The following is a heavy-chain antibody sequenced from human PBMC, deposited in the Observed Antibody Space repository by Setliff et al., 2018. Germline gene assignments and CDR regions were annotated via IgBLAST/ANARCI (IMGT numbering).Heavy chain of an antibody. Sequence: GGSLRLSCAASGFTFSTYSMHWVRQAPGKGLEWVSSISDSGIYIYYVDSVKGRFTISRDNAQNSLYLQMDSLRAEDTAVYYCARSPANGGHDAFDVWGQGTMVTVSS. CDR3: ARSPANGGHDAFDV. D-gene: IGHD6-25*01. V-gene: IGHV3-21*01. J-gene: IGHJ3*01. CDR1: GFTFSTYS. CDR2: ISDSGIYI.